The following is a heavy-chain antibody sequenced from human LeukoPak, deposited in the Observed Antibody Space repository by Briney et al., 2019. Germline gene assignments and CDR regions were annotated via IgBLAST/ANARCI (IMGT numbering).Heavy chain of an antibody. CDR3: AKGPYYYDSSGFVDYFDY. J-gene: IGHJ4*02. D-gene: IGHD3-22*01. CDR2: TSWNSGSI. CDR1: GFTFDDYA. Sequence: GRSLRLSCAASGFTFDDYAMHWVRQAPGKGLEWVSGTSWNSGSIGYADSVKGRFTISRDNAKNSLYLQMNSLRAEDTALYYCAKGPYYYDSSGFVDYFDYWGQGTLVTVSS. V-gene: IGHV3-9*01.